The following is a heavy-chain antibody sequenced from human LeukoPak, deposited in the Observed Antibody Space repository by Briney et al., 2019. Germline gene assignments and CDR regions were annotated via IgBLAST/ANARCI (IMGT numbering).Heavy chain of an antibody. J-gene: IGHJ2*01. CDR2: IYYRGST. V-gene: IGHV4-30-4*08. CDR3: ARLQLRYWYFDL. Sequence: SETLSLTCTVSGGSIGSGDYYWSWIRQPPGKGLEWIGYIYYRGSTYYNPSLKSRVTISIDTSKNQFSLKLNSVTAADMAVYSCARLQLRYWYFDLWGRGTLVTVSS. CDR1: GGSIGSGDYY. D-gene: IGHD1-7*01.